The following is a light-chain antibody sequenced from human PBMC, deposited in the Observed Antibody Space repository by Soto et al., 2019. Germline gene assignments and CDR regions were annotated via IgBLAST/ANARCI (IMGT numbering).Light chain of an antibody. Sequence: QTVVTQEPSFSVSPGGTVTLTCGLSSGSVSTIYYTSWYQQTPGQAPRTLIYSTSTRSSGVPDRFSGSILGNKAALTITGALADDESDYYCVLYMGSGISVFGTGTQLTVL. CDR2: STS. J-gene: IGLJ7*01. V-gene: IGLV8-61*01. CDR3: VLYMGSGISV. CDR1: SGSVSTIYY.